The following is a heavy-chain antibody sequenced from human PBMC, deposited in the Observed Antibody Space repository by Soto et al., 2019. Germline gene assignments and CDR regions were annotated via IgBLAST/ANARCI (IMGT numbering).Heavy chain of an antibody. D-gene: IGHD5-12*01. CDR3: ARVPNPFRLKIGYEDAFDL. J-gene: IGHJ3*01. Sequence: PSETLSLTCTVSGGPVSSGSYYWSWIRQPPGKGLEWIGYIYYSGSTNYNPSLKSRVTISVDTSKNQFSLQLNSVTPEDTAVYYCARVPNPFRLKIGYEDAFDLWGQGTMVTVSS. CDR1: GGPVSSGSYY. V-gene: IGHV4-61*01. CDR2: IYYSGST.